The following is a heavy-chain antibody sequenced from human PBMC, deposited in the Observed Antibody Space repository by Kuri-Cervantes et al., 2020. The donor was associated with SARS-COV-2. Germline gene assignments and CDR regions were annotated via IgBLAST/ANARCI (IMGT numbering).Heavy chain of an antibody. CDR3: AKDISGGDATGASDI. CDR2: ISWNGGVI. V-gene: IGHV3-9*03. CDR1: GFTFDDYG. Sequence: SLKISCAASGFTFDDYGMSWVRQAPGKGLEWVSGISWNGGVIGYADSVKGRFIISRDNAKNSLFLQMRSLRPEDMALYYCAKDISGGDATGASDIWGQGTMVTVSS. D-gene: IGHD3-16*01. J-gene: IGHJ3*02.